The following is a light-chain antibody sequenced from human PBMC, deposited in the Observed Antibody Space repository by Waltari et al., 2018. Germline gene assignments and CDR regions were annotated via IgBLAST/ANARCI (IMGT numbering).Light chain of an antibody. CDR3: LVYSSIGIQI. J-gene: IGLJ2*01. CDR2: NIT. V-gene: IGLV8-61*01. Sequence: QPVVTRAPSFSVAGGWTVTLSTAFSCSPITSTSCFSWYPQTPGQAPLTLIYNITSRSAGVPERFSGSFPGNKATLTIRGVEAEDESDYYCLVYSSIGIQIFGGGTKVTVV. CDR1: CSPITSTSC.